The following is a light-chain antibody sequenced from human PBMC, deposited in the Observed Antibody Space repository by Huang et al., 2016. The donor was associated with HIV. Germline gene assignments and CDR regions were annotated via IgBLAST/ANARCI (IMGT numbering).Light chain of an antibody. CDR1: QSLLYGDGNTY. V-gene: IGKV2-30*01. CDR2: KVS. CDR3: MQGTHSPWT. Sequence: DVELTQSPRSLRVTRGQPASLSCRSIQSLLYGDGNTYLNWFHQRPGQSPRRLICKVSSRDAGVRDRFSGGGSGTDFTSKISRVEAEDVGVYYCMQGTHSPWTFGPGTKVEIK. J-gene: IGKJ1*01.